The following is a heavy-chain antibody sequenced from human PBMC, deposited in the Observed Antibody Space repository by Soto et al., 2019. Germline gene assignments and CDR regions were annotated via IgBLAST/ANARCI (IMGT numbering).Heavy chain of an antibody. J-gene: IGHJ6*02. CDR2: IIPIFGIG. CDR3: ARSAITLFGVVSIPPHYDSEMDC. V-gene: IGHV1-69*01. D-gene: IGHD3-3*01. CDR1: GGTFNRYA. Sequence: QVQLVQSGAEVKKPGSSVKVSCKASGGTFNRYAISWVRQAPGQGLEWMGGIIPIFGIGNDAQRFQGRVTITADESTGTAYMELSSLRSEDTGVYYCARSAITLFGVVSIPPHYDSEMDCWGQGTTVTVSS.